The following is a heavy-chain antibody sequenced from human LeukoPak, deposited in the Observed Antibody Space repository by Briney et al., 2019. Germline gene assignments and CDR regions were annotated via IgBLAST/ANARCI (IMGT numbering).Heavy chain of an antibody. Sequence: SETLSLTCTVSGGSISSGGYYWSWIRQPPGKGLEWIGNIYHSGSTYYNPSLKSRVTISVDRSKNKFSLKLSSVTAADTAVYYCARPSGRWRDPDYWGQGTLVTVSS. V-gene: IGHV4-30-2*01. CDR3: ARPSGRWRDPDY. D-gene: IGHD1-26*01. CDR2: IYHSGST. CDR1: GGSISSGGYY. J-gene: IGHJ4*02.